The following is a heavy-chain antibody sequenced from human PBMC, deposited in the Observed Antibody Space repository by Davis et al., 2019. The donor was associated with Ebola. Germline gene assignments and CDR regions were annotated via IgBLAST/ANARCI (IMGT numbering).Heavy chain of an antibody. D-gene: IGHD3-3*01. V-gene: IGHV3-9*01. CDR1: GFTFDDYA. Sequence: SLKISCAASGFTFDDYAMHWVRQAPGKGLEWVSGISWNSGSIGYADSVKGRFTISRDNAKNSLYLQMNSLRAEDTALYYCAKEGSIFSYGMDVWGQGTTVTVSS. J-gene: IGHJ6*02. CDR3: AKEGSIFSYGMDV. CDR2: ISWNSGSI.